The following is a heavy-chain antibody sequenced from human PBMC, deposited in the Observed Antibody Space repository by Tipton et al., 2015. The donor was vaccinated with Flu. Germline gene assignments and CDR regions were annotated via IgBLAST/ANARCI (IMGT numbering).Heavy chain of an antibody. J-gene: IGHJ5*02. CDR1: GGSFSGYY. V-gene: IGHV4-34*01. CDR2: INHSGSA. CDR3: ARRDYSNYVSEPKNWFDP. Sequence: TLSLTCAVSGGSFSGYYWSWIRQSPGRGLEWIGEINHSGSANYNASLKSRVTMSVDTSMNQFSLRLVSMTATDTAVYYCARRDYSNYVSEPKNWFDPWGQGILVTVSS. D-gene: IGHD4-11*01.